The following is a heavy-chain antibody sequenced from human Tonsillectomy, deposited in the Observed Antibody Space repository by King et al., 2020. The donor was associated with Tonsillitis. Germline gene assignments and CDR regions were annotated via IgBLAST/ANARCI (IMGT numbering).Heavy chain of an antibody. V-gene: IGHV4-39*02. Sequence: QLQESGPGLVKPSETLSLTCTVSGGPISSTSYYWTWIRQPPGKGLEWIGSIHASGATYYTPSLNSRVSISVDTSKNLFSLKVTSATAADTAVYYCGRVDRYFGEGLVDYWGQGTLVTVSS. J-gene: IGHJ4*02. CDR2: IHASGAT. CDR3: GRVDRYFGEGLVDY. CDR1: GGPISSTSYY. D-gene: IGHD3-9*01.